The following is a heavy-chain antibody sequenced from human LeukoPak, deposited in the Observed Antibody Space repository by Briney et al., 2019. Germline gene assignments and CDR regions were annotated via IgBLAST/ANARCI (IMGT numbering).Heavy chain of an antibody. D-gene: IGHD3-10*01. CDR1: AFTFSGYS. CDR2: ISSSSSIM. Sequence: PGGFLRLSCAASAFTFSGYSMTWVRQAPGKGLEWVSYISSSSSIMSYADSVKGRFTISRDNAKNSLYLQMNSLRDEDTAVYYCVRESRFHFDYWGQGTLVTVSS. V-gene: IGHV3-48*02. CDR3: VRESRFHFDY. J-gene: IGHJ4*02.